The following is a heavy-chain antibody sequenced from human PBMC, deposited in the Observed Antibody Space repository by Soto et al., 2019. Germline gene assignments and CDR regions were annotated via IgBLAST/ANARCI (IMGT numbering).Heavy chain of an antibody. D-gene: IGHD2-15*01. CDR1: GGTFSRDA. CDR3: ARGVVVVAASQLGWFAP. Sequence: QVQLVQSGAEVKKPGSSVKVSCKASGGTFSRDAISWVRQAPGQGLEWMGGIIPMFGTAKYVQKFQGRITITADESTTTAYMELRSLRSDDTAVYYCARGVVVVAASQLGWFAPWGQGTLVTVSS. J-gene: IGHJ5*02. V-gene: IGHV1-69*01. CDR2: IIPMFGTA.